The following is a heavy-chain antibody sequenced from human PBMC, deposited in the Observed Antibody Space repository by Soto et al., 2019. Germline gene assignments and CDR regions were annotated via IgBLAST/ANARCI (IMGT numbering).Heavy chain of an antibody. D-gene: IGHD6-13*01. CDR3: ARAKSAAATFDY. CDR1: GFTFSSYD. V-gene: IGHV3-13*01. Sequence: GGSLRLSCAASGFTFSSYDIHWVRQATGKGLEWVSAIGTAGDTYYPGSVKGRFTISRENAKNSLYLQMNSLRAGDTAVYYCARAKSAAATFDYWGQGTLVTVSS. J-gene: IGHJ4*02. CDR2: IGTAGDT.